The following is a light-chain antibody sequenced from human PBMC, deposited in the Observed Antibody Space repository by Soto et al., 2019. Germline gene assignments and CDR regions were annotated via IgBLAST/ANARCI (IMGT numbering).Light chain of an antibody. CDR2: GNS. Sequence: SVLAQPPSVSGAPGQRVTISCTGRSSNIGAGYDVHWYKQLPGTAPRLIIYGNSNRPSGVPDRLSGSKSGTSASLAITGLQAEDEADYYCQSYDNSLKIVVGGGTKLTLL. CDR3: QSYDNSLKIV. CDR1: SSNIGAGYD. J-gene: IGLJ3*02. V-gene: IGLV1-40*01.